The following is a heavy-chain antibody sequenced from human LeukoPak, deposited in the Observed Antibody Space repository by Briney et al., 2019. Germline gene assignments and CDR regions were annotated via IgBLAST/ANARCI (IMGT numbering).Heavy chain of an antibody. Sequence: PGGSLRLSCAASGFTFNSYSMNWVRQAPGKGLEWGSSISSSSTYIYYADSVKGRFTISRDNANNSLYLQMNSLRAEDTAVYYCAREQAGFDYWGQGTLVTVSS. J-gene: IGHJ4*02. D-gene: IGHD6-13*01. V-gene: IGHV3-21*01. CDR1: GFTFNSYS. CDR3: AREQAGFDY. CDR2: ISSSSTYI.